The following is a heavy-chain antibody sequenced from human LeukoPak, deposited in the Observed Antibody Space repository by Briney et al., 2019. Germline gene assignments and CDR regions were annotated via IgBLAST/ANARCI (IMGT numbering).Heavy chain of an antibody. Sequence: PSQTLSLTCTVSGGSISSGGYYWSWIRQHPGKGLEWIGYIYYSGSTYYNPSLKSRVTISVDTSKNQFSLKLSSVTAADTAAYXXXXXGGGDSRMDVWGQGTTVTVSS. D-gene: IGHD2-21*02. V-gene: IGHV4-31*03. J-gene: IGHJ6*02. CDR2: IYYSGST. CDR3: XXXGGGDSRMDV. CDR1: GGSISSGGYY.